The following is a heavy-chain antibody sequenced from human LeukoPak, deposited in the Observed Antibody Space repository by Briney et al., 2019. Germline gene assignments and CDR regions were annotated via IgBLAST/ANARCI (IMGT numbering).Heavy chain of an antibody. CDR1: GFTFSSYA. Sequence: GGSLRLSCAASGFTFSSYAMHWVRQAPGKGLEWVAVISYDGSNKYYADSVKGRFTISRDNSKNTLYLQMNSLRVEDTAVYYCARGGSYLSAFDIWGQGTMVTVSS. D-gene: IGHD1-26*01. J-gene: IGHJ3*02. CDR3: ARGGSYLSAFDI. CDR2: ISYDGSNK. V-gene: IGHV3-30*04.